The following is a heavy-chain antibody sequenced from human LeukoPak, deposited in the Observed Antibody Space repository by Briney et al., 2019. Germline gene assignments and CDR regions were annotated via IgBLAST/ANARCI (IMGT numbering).Heavy chain of an antibody. V-gene: IGHV3-23*01. CDR2: ITSDGDNT. J-gene: IGHJ4*02. CDR1: GFTFSAFA. CDR3: AKDLSYTSGSSDY. Sequence: GGSLRLSCAASGFTFSAFAMTWVRQAPGKGLEWVSTITSDGDNTYSADSVRGRITFSRDNSKNTLSLQLRSLRAEDTAVYYCAKDLSYTSGSSDYWGQGTLVTVSS. D-gene: IGHD6-19*01.